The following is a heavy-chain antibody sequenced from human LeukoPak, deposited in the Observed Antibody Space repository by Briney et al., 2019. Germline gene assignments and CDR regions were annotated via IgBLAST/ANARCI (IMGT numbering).Heavy chain of an antibody. D-gene: IGHD6-13*01. CDR2: MNPNSGNT. V-gene: IGHV1-8*01. Sequence: GASVTVSCKASGYTFTSYDINWVRQAPGQGLEWMGWMNPNSGNTGYAQKFQGRVTMTRNTSISTAYMELSSLRSEDTAVYYCARVTIAAEWFDPWGQGTLVTVSS. CDR1: GYTFTSYD. CDR3: ARVTIAAEWFDP. J-gene: IGHJ5*02.